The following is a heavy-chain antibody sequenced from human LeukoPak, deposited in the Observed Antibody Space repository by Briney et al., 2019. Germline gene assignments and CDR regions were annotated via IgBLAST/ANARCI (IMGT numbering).Heavy chain of an antibody. J-gene: IGHJ4*02. D-gene: IGHD2-2*01. CDR3: TSVVVPAVNSPIDY. V-gene: IGHV3-15*01. CDR1: GFTFSSYA. Sequence: GGSLRLSCAASGFTFSSYAMSWVRQAPGKGLEWVGRIQSKTDGGTTDYAAPVKGRFTISRDDSKTTLYLTMNSLKTEDTAVYYCTSVVVPAVNSPIDYWGQGTLVTVSS. CDR2: IQSKTDGGTT.